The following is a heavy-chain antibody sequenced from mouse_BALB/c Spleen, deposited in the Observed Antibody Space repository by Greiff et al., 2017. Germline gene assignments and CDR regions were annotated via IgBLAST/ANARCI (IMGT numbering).Heavy chain of an antibody. J-gene: IGHJ4*01. D-gene: IGHD2-4*01. V-gene: IGHV1-5*01. Sequence: VQLQQSGTVLARPGASVKMSCKASGYTFTSYWMHWVKQRPGQGLEWIGAIYPGNSDTSYNQKFKGKAKLTAVTSTSTAYMELSSLTNEDSAVYYCTRYDYDAYAMDYWGQGTSVTVSS. CDR3: TRYDYDAYAMDY. CDR1: GYTFTSYW. CDR2: IYPGNSDT.